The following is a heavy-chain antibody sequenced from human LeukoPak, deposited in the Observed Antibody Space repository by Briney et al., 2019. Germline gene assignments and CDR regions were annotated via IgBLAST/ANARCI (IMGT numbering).Heavy chain of an antibody. CDR3: ARVQGSSSSWHTSAHDAFDI. CDR2: INPSGGST. CDR1: GYTFTSYY. D-gene: IGHD6-13*01. Sequence: ASMKVSCKASGYTFTSYYMHWVRQAPGQGLEWMGIINPSGGSTSYAQKFQGRVTMTRDTSTSTVYMDLSNLRSEDTAVYYCARVQGSSSSWHTSAHDAFDIWGQGTMVTVSS. J-gene: IGHJ3*02. V-gene: IGHV1-46*01.